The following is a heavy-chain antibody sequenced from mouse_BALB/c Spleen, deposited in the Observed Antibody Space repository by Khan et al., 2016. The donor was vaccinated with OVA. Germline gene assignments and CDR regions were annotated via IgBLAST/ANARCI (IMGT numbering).Heavy chain of an antibody. D-gene: IGHD1-1*01. CDR1: GHTFTKYG. CDR3: ARPPYVSYVMDN. Sequence: QLVQSGPELKKPGETVKISCKASGHTFTKYGMNWVKQAPGKGLKWMGWINTYTGEPTYADDFNGRFTFSLETSASTAYLQINNLKNEDTATYFCARPPYVSYVMDNWGQGTSVTVSS. CDR2: INTYTGEP. V-gene: IGHV9-3-1*01. J-gene: IGHJ4*01.